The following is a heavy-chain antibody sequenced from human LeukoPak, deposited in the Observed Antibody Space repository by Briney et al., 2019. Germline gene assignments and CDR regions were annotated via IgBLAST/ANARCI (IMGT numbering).Heavy chain of an antibody. CDR2: INPNSGDT. V-gene: IGHV1-2*02. CDR3: ARGGIAAASY. Sequence: ASVKVSCKASGYTFTAYYMHWVRQAPGQGLEWMGWINPNSGDTNYAQKFQGRVTMTRDTSISTAYMELSSLRSDDTAVYYCARGGIAAASYWGQGTLVTVSS. CDR1: GYTFTAYY. J-gene: IGHJ4*02. D-gene: IGHD6-13*01.